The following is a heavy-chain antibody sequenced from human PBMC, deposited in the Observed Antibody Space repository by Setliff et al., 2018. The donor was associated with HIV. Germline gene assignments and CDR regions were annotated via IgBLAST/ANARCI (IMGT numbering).Heavy chain of an antibody. D-gene: IGHD3-22*01. CDR1: GFSLSTSGVG. Sequence: SGPTLVNPTQTLTLTCTFSGFSLSTSGVGVGWIRQPPGKALEWLALIYWDGDTRYSPSLKNRLTITKDTSKNQVVLTMTNMDPVDTVTYYCAHMGDYYDSSGFGYYFDYWGQGTLVTVSS. CDR3: AHMGDYYDSSGFGYYFDY. J-gene: IGHJ4*02. CDR2: IYWDGDT. V-gene: IGHV2-5*02.